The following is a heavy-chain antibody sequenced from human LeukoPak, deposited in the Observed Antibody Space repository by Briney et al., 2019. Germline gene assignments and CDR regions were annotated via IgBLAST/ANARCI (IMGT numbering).Heavy chain of an antibody. CDR3: ARVTAAIDY. J-gene: IGHJ4*02. V-gene: IGHV4-61*02. D-gene: IGHD2-2*02. CDR1: GVSISSGSYY. CDR2: IYTSGRT. Sequence: PSETLSLTCSVSGVSISSGSYYWSWIRQPAGKGLEWIGRIYTSGRTNYHPSLNSRVTISVDTSKNQFSLTLSSVTAADTAVEYCARVTAAIDYWGQGTLVTVSS.